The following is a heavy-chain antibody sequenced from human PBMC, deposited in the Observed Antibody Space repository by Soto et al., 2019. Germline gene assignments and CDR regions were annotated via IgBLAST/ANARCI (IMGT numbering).Heavy chain of an antibody. J-gene: IGHJ4*02. V-gene: IGHV3-30-3*01. CDR3: ARQGVVPAAMDY. CDR1: GFTFSSYA. D-gene: IGHD2-2*01. CDR2: ISYDGSNK. Sequence: QVQLVESGGGVVQPGRSLRLSCAASGFTFSSYAIHWVRQAPGKGLEWVAVISYDGSNKYYADSVKGRCTISRDNSKNTLYLPMTSLRAEDTAVYYCARQGVVPAAMDYWCQGTLVTVSS.